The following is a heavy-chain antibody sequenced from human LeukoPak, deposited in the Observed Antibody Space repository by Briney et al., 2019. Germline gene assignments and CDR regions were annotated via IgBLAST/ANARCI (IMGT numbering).Heavy chain of an antibody. CDR2: IYYSGST. J-gene: IGHJ4*02. D-gene: IGHD3-22*01. V-gene: IGHV4-39*01. CDR1: GGSISSSSYY. CDR3: ARGGGITMIVVVTAPFDY. Sequence: SETLSLTCTVSGGSISSSSYYWGWIRQPPGKGLEWIGSIYYSGSTYYNPSLKSRVTISVDTSKNQFSLKLSSVTAADTAVYYCARGGGITMIVVVTAPFDYWGQGTLVTVSS.